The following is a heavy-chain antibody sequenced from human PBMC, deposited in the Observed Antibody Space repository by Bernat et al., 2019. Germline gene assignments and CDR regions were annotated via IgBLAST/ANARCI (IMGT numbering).Heavy chain of an antibody. CDR1: GFTFSSYD. V-gene: IGHV3-30*18. J-gene: IGHJ4*02. Sequence: QVQLVESGGGVVQPGRSLRLSCAASGFTFSSYDMHWVRQAPGKGLEWVAVISYDGSNKNHADSVKGRFTISRDNSKNTLYLQMNSLRAEDTAVYYCAKDSFGYTYGQGNGFDYWGQGTLVTVSS. CDR3: AKDSFGYTYGQGNGFDY. D-gene: IGHD5-18*01. CDR2: ISYDGSNK.